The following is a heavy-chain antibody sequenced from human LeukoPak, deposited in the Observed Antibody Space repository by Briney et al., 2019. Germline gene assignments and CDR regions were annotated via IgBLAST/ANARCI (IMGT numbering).Heavy chain of an antibody. CDR3: ARDPPEYCSGGSCYLDY. CDR2: INPSGGST. CDR1: GYTFTSYY. V-gene: IGHV1-46*01. Sequence: ASVKVSCKASGYTFTSYYMHWVRQAPGQGLEWMGIINPSGGSTSYAQKFQGRVTMTRDMSTSTVYMELSSLRSEDTAVYYCARDPPEYCSGGSCYLDYWGQGTLVTVSS. D-gene: IGHD2-15*01. J-gene: IGHJ4*02.